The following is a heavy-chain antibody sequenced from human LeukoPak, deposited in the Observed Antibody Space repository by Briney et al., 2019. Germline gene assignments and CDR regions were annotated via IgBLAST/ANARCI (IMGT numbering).Heavy chain of an antibody. V-gene: IGHV5-51*01. D-gene: IGHD5-24*01. CDR1: GYIFSNYW. CDR3: ARRGDGYSLDS. Sequence: GESLKISCKVSGYIFSNYWIVWVRQLPGKGLEWTGIIDPGESETRYSPSFPGQVTISVDKSISTAYLQWSSLKASDTAMYYCARRGDGYSLDSWGRGTLVTVSS. CDR2: IDPGESET. J-gene: IGHJ4*02.